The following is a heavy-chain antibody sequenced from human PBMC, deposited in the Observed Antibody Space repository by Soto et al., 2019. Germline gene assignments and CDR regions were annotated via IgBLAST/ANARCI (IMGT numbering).Heavy chain of an antibody. Sequence: SETLSLTCTVSGGSINNRGYYWSWIRQPPGKGLEWIGYIYHSGSTYYNPSLKSRVTISVDRSKNQFSLKLSSVTAADTAVYYCAREGSRIVGATTSWFDPWGQGTLVTVSS. CDR1: GGSINNRGYY. CDR2: IYHSGST. V-gene: IGHV4-30-2*01. J-gene: IGHJ5*02. D-gene: IGHD1-26*01. CDR3: AREGSRIVGATTSWFDP.